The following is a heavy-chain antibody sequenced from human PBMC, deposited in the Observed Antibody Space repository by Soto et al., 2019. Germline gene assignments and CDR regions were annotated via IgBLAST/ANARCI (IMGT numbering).Heavy chain of an antibody. J-gene: IGHJ5*02. Sequence: AGGSLRLSCAASGLTFSDFWMSWVRQAPGKGLEWVGRIRSKSDGGARDYAPPVKGRFTISRDDSQNTLYLQMNSLKTEDTGVYHCTTDGGVSAYPLFWAWGQGTLVTVSS. CDR3: TTDGGVSAYPLFWA. CDR1: GLTFSDFW. V-gene: IGHV3-15*01. D-gene: IGHD2-8*02. CDR2: IRSKSDGGAR.